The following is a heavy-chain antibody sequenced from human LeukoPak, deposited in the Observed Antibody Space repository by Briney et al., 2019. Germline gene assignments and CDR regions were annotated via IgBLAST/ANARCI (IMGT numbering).Heavy chain of an antibody. Sequence: GGSLRLSCAASGFTFSNYNMNWVRQAPGKGLEWVSFISSSGGTIYYADCVKGRFTISRDNAKNSLYLQMNSLRDEDTAVYYCSRLTPGNAAYWGQGTLVTVSS. CDR3: SRLTPGNAAY. J-gene: IGHJ4*02. V-gene: IGHV3-48*02. CDR2: ISSSGGTI. CDR1: GFTFSNYN. D-gene: IGHD1-1*01.